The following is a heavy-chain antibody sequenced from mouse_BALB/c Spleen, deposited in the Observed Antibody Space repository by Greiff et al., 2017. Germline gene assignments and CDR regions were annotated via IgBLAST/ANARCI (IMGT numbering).Heavy chain of an antibody. V-gene: IGHV7-3*02. CDR2: IRNKANGYTT. Sequence: EVQRVESGGGLVQPGGSLRLSCATSGFTFTDYYMSWVRQPPGKALEWLGFIRNKANGYTTEYSASVKGRFTISRDNSQSILYLQMNTLRAEDSATYYCARPVIYGNYWYFDVWGAGTTVTVSS. D-gene: IGHD2-1*01. CDR1: GFTFTDYY. CDR3: ARPVIYGNYWYFDV. J-gene: IGHJ1*01.